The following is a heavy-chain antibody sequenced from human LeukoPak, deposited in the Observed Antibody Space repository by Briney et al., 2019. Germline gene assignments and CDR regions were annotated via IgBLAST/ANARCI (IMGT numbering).Heavy chain of an antibody. V-gene: IGHV4-30-4*01. Sequence: SETLSLTCTVSGGSISSGDYYWSWIRQPPGKGLEWIGFIYYSGSTYHNPSLKSRVTISVDTSKNQFSLKLSSVTAADTAVYYCARGCVWGSYRYFDYWGQGTLVTVSS. CDR2: IYYSGST. CDR1: GGSISSGDYY. J-gene: IGHJ4*02. D-gene: IGHD3-16*02. CDR3: ARGCVWGSYRYFDY.